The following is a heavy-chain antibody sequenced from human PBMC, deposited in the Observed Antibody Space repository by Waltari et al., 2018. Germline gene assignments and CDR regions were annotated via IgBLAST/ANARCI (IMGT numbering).Heavy chain of an antibody. D-gene: IGHD3-10*01. Sequence: QVQLQESGPGLVKPSQTLSLTCTVSGGSISSGRYYWSWIRQPAGKGLEWIGRIYTSGSTNYNPSLKSRVTISVDTSKNQFSLKLSSVTAADTAVYYCARVHSPYYYGSGVEAFDIWGQGTMVTVSS. CDR1: GGSISSGRYY. CDR2: IYTSGST. CDR3: ARVHSPYYYGSGVEAFDI. J-gene: IGHJ3*02. V-gene: IGHV4-61*02.